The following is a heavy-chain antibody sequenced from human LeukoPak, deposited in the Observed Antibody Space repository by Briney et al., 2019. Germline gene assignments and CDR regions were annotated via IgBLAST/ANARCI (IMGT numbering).Heavy chain of an antibody. CDR2: IYYSGST. CDR1: GGSISSYY. Sequence: SETLSLTCTVSGGSISSYYWSWIRQPPGKGLEWIGYIYYSGSTNYNPSLKSRVTISVDTSKNQFSLKLSSVTAADTAVYYCARGKTVDYWGQGTLVTVSS. CDR3: ARGKTVDY. V-gene: IGHV4-59*01. J-gene: IGHJ4*02.